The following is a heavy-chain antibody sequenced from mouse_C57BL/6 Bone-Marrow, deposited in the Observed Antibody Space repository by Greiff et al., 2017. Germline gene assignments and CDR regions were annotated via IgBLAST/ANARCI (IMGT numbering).Heavy chain of an antibody. CDR3: ARSRRTAQASFDY. CDR2: LYPGSGST. J-gene: IGHJ2*01. V-gene: IGHV1-55*01. CDR1: GYTFTSYW. D-gene: IGHD3-2*02. Sequence: QVQLQQPGAELVKPGASVQMSCKASGYTFTSYWITWVKQRPGQGLEWIGDLYPGSGSTNYNEKFKSKATLTVDTSSSTAYMQLSSLTSEDSAVYYCARSRRTAQASFDYWGQGTTLTVSS.